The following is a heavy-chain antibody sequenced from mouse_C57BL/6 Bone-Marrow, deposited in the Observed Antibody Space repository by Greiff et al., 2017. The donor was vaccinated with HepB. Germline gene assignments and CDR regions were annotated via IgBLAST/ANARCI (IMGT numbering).Heavy chain of an antibody. D-gene: IGHD3-2*02. CDR3: ARGTAQATADY. Sequence: EVQRVESGPGLVKPSQSLSLTCSVTGYSITSGYYWNWIRQFPGNKLEWMGYISYDGSNNYNPSLKNRISITRDTSKNQFFLKLNSVTTEDTATYYCARGTAQATADYWGQGTTLTVSS. J-gene: IGHJ2*01. V-gene: IGHV3-6*01. CDR2: ISYDGSN. CDR1: GYSITSGYY.